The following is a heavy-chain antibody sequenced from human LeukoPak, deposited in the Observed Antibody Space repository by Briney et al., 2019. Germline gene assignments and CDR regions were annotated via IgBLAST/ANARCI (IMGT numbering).Heavy chain of an antibody. CDR3: TTFLTSGIVVVPAALEGVDY. J-gene: IGHJ4*02. CDR1: GFTFSNAW. CDR2: IKSKTDGGTT. D-gene: IGHD2-2*01. Sequence: GGSLRLSCAASGFTFSNAWMSWVRQAPGKGLEWVGRIKSKTDGGTTDYAAPVKGRFTTSRDDSKNTLYLQMNSLKTEDTAVYYCTTFLTSGIVVVPAALEGVDYWGQGTLVTVSS. V-gene: IGHV3-15*01.